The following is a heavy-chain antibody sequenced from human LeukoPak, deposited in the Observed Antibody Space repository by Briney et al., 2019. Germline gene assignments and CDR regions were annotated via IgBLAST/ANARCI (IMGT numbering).Heavy chain of an antibody. CDR3: AKRSCSGGSCNFDY. CDR2: IGDSGGAT. CDR1: GFTFSSYA. J-gene: IGHJ4*02. D-gene: IGHD2-15*01. Sequence: GGSLRLSCAASGFTFSSYAMSWVRQATGKGLEWVSAIGDSGGATNYADSVKGRFTISRDNSKNPLYLQMNSLRAEDTAVYYCAKRSCSGGSCNFDYWGQGTLVTVSS. V-gene: IGHV3-23*01.